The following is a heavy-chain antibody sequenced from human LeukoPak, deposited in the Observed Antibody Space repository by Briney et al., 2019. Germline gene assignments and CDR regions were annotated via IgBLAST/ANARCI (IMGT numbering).Heavy chain of an antibody. J-gene: IGHJ4*02. D-gene: IGHD3-22*01. Sequence: PGRSLRLSCTASGFTFGDYALSWVRQAPGKGLEWVGFIRSKIHGGTIEYAASVKGRFDISRDDSKSTVYLQMNSLKIEDTAVYYCSRDNHYDSSSYSKYYFDYWGQGTLVTVSS. V-gene: IGHV3-49*04. CDR3: SRDNHYDSSSYSKYYFDY. CDR1: GFTFGDYA. CDR2: IRSKIHGGTI.